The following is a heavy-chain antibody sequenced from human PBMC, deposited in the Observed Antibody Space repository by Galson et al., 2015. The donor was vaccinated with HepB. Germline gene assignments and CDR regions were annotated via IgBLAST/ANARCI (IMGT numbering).Heavy chain of an antibody. CDR3: AKVFPEKTDGWYRQALYYFDA. CDR2: ITPSGDNT. D-gene: IGHD6-19*01. Sequence: SLRLSCAASGFIFSYYAMTWVRQAPGKGLEWISAITPSGDNTYSADSMKGRFTISRDNSRNTLFLQMNSLRADDTAIYFCAKVFPEKTDGWYRQALYYFDAWGKGTRVTVSS. J-gene: IGHJ4*02. V-gene: IGHV3-23*01. CDR1: GFIFSYYA.